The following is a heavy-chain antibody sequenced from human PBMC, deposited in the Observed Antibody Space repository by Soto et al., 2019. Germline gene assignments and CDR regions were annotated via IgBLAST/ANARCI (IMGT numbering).Heavy chain of an antibody. Sequence: SVKVSCKASGGTFSSYAISWVRQAPGQGLEWMGGIIPIFGTANYAQKFQGRVTITADESTSTAYMELSSLRSEDTAVYYCARDPGLVVVLSATPGPYGMDVWGQGTTVTVSS. CDR2: IIPIFGTA. CDR1: GGTFSSYA. D-gene: IGHD2-15*01. J-gene: IGHJ6*02. V-gene: IGHV1-69*13. CDR3: ARDPGLVVVLSATPGPYGMDV.